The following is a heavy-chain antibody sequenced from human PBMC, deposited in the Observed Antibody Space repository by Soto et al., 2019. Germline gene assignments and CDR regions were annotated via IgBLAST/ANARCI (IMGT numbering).Heavy chain of an antibody. J-gene: IGHJ4*02. CDR1: GGSISTYY. CDR2: FSYSGST. V-gene: IGHV4-59*01. CDR3: ARGKDWGTLDY. D-gene: IGHD7-27*01. Sequence: QVQLQESGPGLVKPSETLSLTCTVSGGSISTYYWSWIRQPPGKGLEWFGYFSYSGSTNYNPSITSRVTISAYTSNKQFFLKLSSVTAAATAMYYCARGKDWGTLDYWGQGTLVIVSS.